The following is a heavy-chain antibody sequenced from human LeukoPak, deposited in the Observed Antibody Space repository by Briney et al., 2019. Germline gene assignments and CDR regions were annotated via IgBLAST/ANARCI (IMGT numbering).Heavy chain of an antibody. CDR2: INPNSGGT. V-gene: IGHV1-2*06. CDR1: GYTFTGYY. D-gene: IGHD2-15*01. J-gene: IGHJ4*02. CDR3: ARDLRYCSGGSCYGYYYFDY. Sequence: ASVKVSCKASGYTFTGYYMYWVRQAPGQGLEWMGRINPNSGGTNYAQKFQGRVTMTRDTSISTAYMELSRLRSDDTAVYYCARDLRYCSGGSCYGYYYFDYWGQGTLVTVSS.